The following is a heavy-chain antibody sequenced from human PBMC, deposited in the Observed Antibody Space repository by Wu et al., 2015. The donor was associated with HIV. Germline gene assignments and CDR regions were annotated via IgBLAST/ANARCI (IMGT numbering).Heavy chain of an antibody. CDR1: GYTFTDYF. D-gene: IGHD6-13*01. CDR2: INPSGGST. CDR3: ASQGDSSSLYYYYMDV. V-gene: IGHV1-46*01. Sequence: QVHLVQSGAEVKKPGASVKVSCKASGYTFTDYFVHWVRQVPGQGLEWMGIINPSGGSTNYAQKFQGRVTMTRDTSTSTVYMELSSLRSEDTAVYYCASQGDSSSLYYYYMDVWGKGTTVTVSS. J-gene: IGHJ6*03.